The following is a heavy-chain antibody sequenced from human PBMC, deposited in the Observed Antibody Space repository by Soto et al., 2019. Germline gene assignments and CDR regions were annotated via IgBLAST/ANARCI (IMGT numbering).Heavy chain of an antibody. CDR1: GFTFRDYY. J-gene: IGHJ6*02. CDR3: AREYYYTMDV. V-gene: IGHV3-11*05. Sequence: QVQLVESGGGLVRLGGSLRLSCEASGFTFRDYYMTWFRQAPGKGLEWLSYIDSSTKYTNYADSVKGRFTISRDNAKNSLYLQMNSLRADDTAVYYCAREYYYTMDVWGQGTMVTVSS. CDR2: IDSSTKYT.